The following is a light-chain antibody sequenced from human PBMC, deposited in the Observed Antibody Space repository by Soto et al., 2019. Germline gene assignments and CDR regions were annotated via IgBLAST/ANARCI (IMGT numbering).Light chain of an antibody. J-gene: IGKJ1*01. CDR3: QQYNSYSQT. Sequence: DIQMTQSPSTLSGSVGDRVTITCRASQSISNWLAWYQQKPGKAPKLLIYDASSLESGVPSRFSGSGSGTEFTLTISSLQPDDFATYYCQQYNSYSQTFGQGTKVDI. V-gene: IGKV1-5*01. CDR1: QSISNW. CDR2: DAS.